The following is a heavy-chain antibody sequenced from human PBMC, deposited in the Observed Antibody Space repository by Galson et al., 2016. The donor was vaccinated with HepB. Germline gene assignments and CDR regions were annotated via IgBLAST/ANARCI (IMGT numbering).Heavy chain of an antibody. CDR2: ISANNGNA. CDR1: DYTFTSYG. Sequence: SVKVSCKASDYTFTSYGISWVRQAPGQGLEWMGWISANNGNANYAQKFQGRVTMTTDTSTNTAYMELRSLRSDDTAIYYCVRDWDIGFGVRSVDFWGQGTLVIVSS. CDR3: VRDWDIGFGVRSVDF. V-gene: IGHV1-18*04. D-gene: IGHD3-10*01. J-gene: IGHJ4*02.